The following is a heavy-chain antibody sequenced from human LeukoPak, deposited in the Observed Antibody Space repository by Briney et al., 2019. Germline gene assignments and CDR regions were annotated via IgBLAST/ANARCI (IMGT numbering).Heavy chain of an antibody. D-gene: IGHD2-2*01. J-gene: IGHJ6*03. V-gene: IGHV4-59*01. CDR1: GDSISSYY. Sequence: SETLSLTCTVSGDSISSYYWSWIRQPPGKGLEWIGYIYYSGSTNYNPSLKSRVTISVDTSKNQFSLKLSSVTAADTAVYYCARDRGVVVTHMDVWGKGTTVTVSS. CDR2: IYYSGST. CDR3: ARDRGVVVTHMDV.